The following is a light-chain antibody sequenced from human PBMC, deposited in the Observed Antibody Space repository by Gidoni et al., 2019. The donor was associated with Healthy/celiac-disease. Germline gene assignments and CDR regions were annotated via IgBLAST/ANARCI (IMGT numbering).Light chain of an antibody. CDR2: GAS. Sequence: IVLTQSPGTLSWSPGERATLSCRASQSVSSSYLAWYQQKPGQAPRRLIYGASSRATGIPDRCSGSGSGTDFTLTISRLEPEDFAVYYCQQYGSFALTFAGXTKVEIK. J-gene: IGKJ4*01. V-gene: IGKV3-20*01. CDR1: QSVSSSY. CDR3: QQYGSFALT.